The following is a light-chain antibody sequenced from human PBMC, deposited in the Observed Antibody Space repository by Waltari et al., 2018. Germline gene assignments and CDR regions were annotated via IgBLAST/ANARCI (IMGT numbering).Light chain of an antibody. J-gene: IGKJ4*02. CDR2: AAS. V-gene: IGKV3-15*01. Sequence: ELVMTQSPATLSVSPGARATLSGRASLGVGTNLAWFRQKPGQAPRPHSYAASTRATGIPARFSGSGSGTEFTLTVSSLHSEDFAVYYCQQYNNWPPLTFGGGTKVEIK. CDR3: QQYNNWPPLT. CDR1: LGVGTN.